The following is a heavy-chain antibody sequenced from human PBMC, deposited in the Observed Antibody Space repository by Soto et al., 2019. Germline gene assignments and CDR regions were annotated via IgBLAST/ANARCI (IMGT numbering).Heavy chain of an antibody. V-gene: IGHV3-23*01. J-gene: IGHJ4*02. D-gene: IGHD1-26*01. Sequence: PGGSLRLSCAASVFVFAMDDMNWVRQRPGKGLELVSNINYSGVSTYYSDAVKGRFTISRDNSRKILHLEMNSLTVDDTAVYYCVSDPNWEWGYWGQGTTVTVSS. CDR2: INYSGVST. CDR1: VFVFAMDD. CDR3: VSDPNWEWGY.